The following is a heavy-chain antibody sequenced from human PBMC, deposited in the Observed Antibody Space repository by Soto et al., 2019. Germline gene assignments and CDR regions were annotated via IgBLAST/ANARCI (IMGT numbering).Heavy chain of an antibody. CDR3: ARDRRRLVYGMDV. J-gene: IGHJ6*02. CDR1: GFTVSSNY. D-gene: IGHD2-21*01. V-gene: IGHV3-66*01. CDR2: IYSGGST. Sequence: GGSLRLSCAASGFTVSSNYMSWVRQAPGKGLEWVSVIYSGGSTYYADSVRGRFTISRDNSKNTLYLQMNSLRAEDTAVYYCARDRRRLVYGMDVWGQGTTVTVSS.